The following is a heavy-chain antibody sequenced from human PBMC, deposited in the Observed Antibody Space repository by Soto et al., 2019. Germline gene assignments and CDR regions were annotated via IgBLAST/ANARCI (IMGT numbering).Heavy chain of an antibody. V-gene: IGHV5-51*07. Sequence: GESLKISCKGSGYSFTSYWIGWVHQMPGKGLEWMGIIYPGDSDTRYSPSFQGQVTISADKSISTAYLQWSSLKASDTAMYYCARRAGGSSGHENMNWFDPWGQGTLVTVSS. CDR2: IYPGDSDT. CDR1: GYSFTSYW. CDR3: ARRAGGSSGHENMNWFDP. D-gene: IGHD6-19*01. J-gene: IGHJ5*02.